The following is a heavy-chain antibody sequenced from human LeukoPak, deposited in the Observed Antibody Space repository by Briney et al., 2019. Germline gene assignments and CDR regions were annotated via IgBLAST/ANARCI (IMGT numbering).Heavy chain of an antibody. J-gene: IGHJ4*02. CDR1: RGSISSFY. CDR3: ARDYGGKFDY. V-gene: IGHV4-59*01. CDR2: ISYSGNT. D-gene: IGHD4-23*01. Sequence: KPSETLSLTCTVSRGSISSFYWSWIRQPPGKGLEWIGYISYSGNTKYNPSHKSRVTISVDTSKNQFSLKLSSVTAADTAVYYCARDYGGKFDYWGQGTLVTVSS.